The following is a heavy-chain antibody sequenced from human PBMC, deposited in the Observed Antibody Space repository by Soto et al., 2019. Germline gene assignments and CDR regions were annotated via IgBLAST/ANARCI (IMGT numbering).Heavy chain of an antibody. CDR2: ISAYNGNT. CDR1: GYTFTSYG. CDR3: ARDHRIVVVVAATADAFDI. Sequence: ASVKVSCKASGYTFTSYGISWVRQALGQGLEWMGWISAYNGNTNYAQKLQGRVTMTTDTSTSTAYMELRSLRSDDTAVYYCARDHRIVVVVAATADAFDIWGQGQWSPSPQ. D-gene: IGHD2-15*01. J-gene: IGHJ3*02. V-gene: IGHV1-18*01.